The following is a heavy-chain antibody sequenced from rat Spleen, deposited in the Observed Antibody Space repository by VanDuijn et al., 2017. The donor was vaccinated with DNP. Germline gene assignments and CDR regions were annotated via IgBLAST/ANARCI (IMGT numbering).Heavy chain of an antibody. V-gene: IGHV5-7*01. Sequence: EVQLVESGGDLVQPGRSLKLSCAASGFTFSDYNMAWVRQAPKKGLEWVATISYDGSITYYGDSVKGRFTISRDNGKSTLYLQMDSLRSEDTATYYCTRRGHTTGLNWFAYWGQGTLVTVSS. CDR1: GFTFSDYN. D-gene: IGHD1-9*01. CDR2: ISYDGSIT. CDR3: TRRGHTTGLNWFAY. J-gene: IGHJ3*01.